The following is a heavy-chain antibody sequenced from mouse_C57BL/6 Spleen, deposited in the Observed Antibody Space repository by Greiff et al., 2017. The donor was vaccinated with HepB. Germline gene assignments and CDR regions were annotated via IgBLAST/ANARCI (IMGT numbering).Heavy chain of an antibody. CDR3: ARKGTMVTDVDY. CDR2: INPNNGGT. D-gene: IGHD2-2*01. Sequence: EVQLQQSGPELVKPGASVKISCKASGYTFTDYYMNWVKQSHGKSLEWIGDINPNNGGTSYNQKFKGKATLTVDKSYSTAYMELRSLTSEDSAVYYCARKGTMVTDVDYWGQGTTLTVSS. CDR1: GYTFTDYY. J-gene: IGHJ2*01. V-gene: IGHV1-26*01.